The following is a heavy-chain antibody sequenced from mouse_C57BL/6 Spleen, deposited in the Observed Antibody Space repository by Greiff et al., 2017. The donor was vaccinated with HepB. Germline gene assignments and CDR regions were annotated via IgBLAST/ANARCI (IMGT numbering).Heavy chain of an antibody. Sequence: QVQLKESGAELARPGASVKMSCKASGYTFTSYTMHWVKQRPGQGLEWIGYINPSSGYTKYNQKFKDKATLTADKSSSTAYMQLSSLTSEDSAVYYCALDTTAYWGQGTLVTVSA. V-gene: IGHV1-4*01. D-gene: IGHD3-2*01. CDR2: INPSSGYT. J-gene: IGHJ3*01. CDR3: ALDTTAY. CDR1: GYTFTSYT.